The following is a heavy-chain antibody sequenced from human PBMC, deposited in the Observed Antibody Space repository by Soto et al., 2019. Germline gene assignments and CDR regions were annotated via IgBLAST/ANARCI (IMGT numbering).Heavy chain of an antibody. CDR2: IWYDGSNK. CDR3: ARVIYGSFDY. V-gene: IGHV3-33*01. CDR1: GFTFSSYG. D-gene: IGHD3-10*01. Sequence: QVQLVESGGGVVQPGRSLRLSCAASGFTFSSYGMHWVRQAPGEGLEWGAVIWYDGSNKYYADSVKGRFTISRDNSKNTLYLQMNSLRAEDTAVYYCARVIYGSFDYWGQGTLVTVSS. J-gene: IGHJ4*02.